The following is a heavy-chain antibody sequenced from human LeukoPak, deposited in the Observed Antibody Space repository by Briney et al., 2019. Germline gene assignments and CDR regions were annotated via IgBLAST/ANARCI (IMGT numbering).Heavy chain of an antibody. D-gene: IGHD3-10*01. Sequence: ASVKVSCKASGYRLIDYYISWVRQAPGQGLEWMGWINPNSGAASGSKYAPKFQGRVTMTRDTSISTAYMELSGLSPDDTAVYYCARDEASDYYMDVWGEGTTVTVSS. V-gene: IGHV1-2*02. CDR3: ARDEASDYYMDV. J-gene: IGHJ6*03. CDR2: INPNSGAASGS. CDR1: GYRLIDYY.